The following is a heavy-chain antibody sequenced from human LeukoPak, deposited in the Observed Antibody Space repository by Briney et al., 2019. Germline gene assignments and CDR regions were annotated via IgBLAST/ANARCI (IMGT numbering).Heavy chain of an antibody. V-gene: IGHV3-11*01. CDR1: GFTFSDYY. CDR3: ARAGYCAGDCYSAPYYYYYYYMDV. D-gene: IGHD2-21*02. CDR2: ISSSGRSR. Sequence: GGSLRLSCAASGFTFSDYYMSWIRQAPGKGLEWVSYISSSGRSRYYADSVRGRFPLSRDNAKNSLYLQMNSLRAEDTAVYYCARAGYCAGDCYSAPYYYYYYYMDVWGKGTTVPVSS. J-gene: IGHJ6*03.